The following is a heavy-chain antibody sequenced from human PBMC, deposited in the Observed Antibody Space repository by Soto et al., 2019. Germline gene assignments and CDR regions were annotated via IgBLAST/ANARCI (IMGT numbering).Heavy chain of an antibody. CDR1: GFTFNSYA. CDR2: ISYDGRSK. V-gene: IGHV3-30*04. J-gene: IGHJ6*02. Sequence: QVQLVESGGGVVQPGRSLRLSCAASGFTFNSYAMHWVRQAPGKGLEWVAVISYDGRSKYYADSVKGRFTISRDNSKNTLHLQMNSLRAEDTAVYYCARPSTVTRYYHSYGPDVWGQGTTVTVSS. CDR3: ARPSTVTRYYHSYGPDV. D-gene: IGHD4-17*01.